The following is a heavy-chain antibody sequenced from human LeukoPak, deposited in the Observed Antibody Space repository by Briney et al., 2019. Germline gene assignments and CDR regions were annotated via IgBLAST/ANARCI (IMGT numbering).Heavy chain of an antibody. J-gene: IGHJ5*02. CDR2: ISAYNGNT. D-gene: IGHD3-22*01. CDR1: GYTFTSYG. CDR3: ASTPQTYYYDSSGYFLDP. Sequence: ASVKVSCKASGYTFTSYGISWVRQAHGQGLEWMGWISAYNGNTNYAQKLQGRVTMTTDTSTSTAYMELRSLRSDDTAVYYCASTPQTYYYDSSGYFLDPWGQGTLVTVSS. V-gene: IGHV1-18*01.